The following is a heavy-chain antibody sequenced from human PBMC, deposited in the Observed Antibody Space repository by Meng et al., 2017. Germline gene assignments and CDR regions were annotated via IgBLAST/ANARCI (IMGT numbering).Heavy chain of an antibody. V-gene: IGHV3-7*01. D-gene: IGHD6-13*01. Sequence: GESLKISCAATGFTFSGYWMSWVRQAPGKGLEWVANIKEDGSEKYYVDSVMGRFTIPRDNAENSLYQQMSSLRAEDTAVYYCARVKQWMGIAAAGTSWFDPWGQGTLVTVSS. CDR1: GFTFSGYW. J-gene: IGHJ5*02. CDR3: ARVKQWMGIAAAGTSWFDP. CDR2: IKEDGSEK.